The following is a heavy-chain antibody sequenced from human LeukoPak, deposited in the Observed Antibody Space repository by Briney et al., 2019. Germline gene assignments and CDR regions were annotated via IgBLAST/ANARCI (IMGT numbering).Heavy chain of an antibody. Sequence: GGSLRLSCAASGFTFRSYWMHWVRQAPGKGLVWVSRIDSDGSTTSYADSVKGRFTISRDNAKNTVYLQMNSLRAEDTAVYYCAKSWAAVSGLGVDYWGQGILVTVSS. CDR2: IDSDGSTT. CDR3: AKSWAAVSGLGVDY. J-gene: IGHJ4*02. V-gene: IGHV3-74*01. CDR1: GFTFRSYW. D-gene: IGHD6-19*01.